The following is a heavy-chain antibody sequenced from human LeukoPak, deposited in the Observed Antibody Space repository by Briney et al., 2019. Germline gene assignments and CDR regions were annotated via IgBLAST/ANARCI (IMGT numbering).Heavy chain of an antibody. CDR2: IYYSGST. CDR1: GASIISDTYY. D-gene: IGHD2-2*01. V-gene: IGHV4-39*07. CDR3: SKRDCSRTSCFYWYFDL. Sequence: TSETLSLTCTVSGASIISDTYYWGWIRQPPGKGLEWIGSIYYSGSTYYSPSLKSRVTISVDTSQNQFSLKLSSVTAADTAVYYCSKRDCSRTSCFYWYFDLWGRGTLLTVSS. J-gene: IGHJ2*01.